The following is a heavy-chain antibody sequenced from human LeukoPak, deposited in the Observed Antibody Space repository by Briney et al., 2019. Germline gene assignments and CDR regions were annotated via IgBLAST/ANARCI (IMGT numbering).Heavy chain of an antibody. J-gene: IGHJ5*02. CDR1: GFTFTTYP. D-gene: IGHD3-22*01. Sequence: PGGSLRLSCAASGFTFTTYPMTWVRQAPGKGLEWVSVISDSGGNTYYADSVKGRFTISRDNSKNTLYLQMNSLRAEDTAVYYCAKKVVANTRAWFDPWGQGTLVTVSS. V-gene: IGHV3-23*01. CDR2: ISDSGGNT. CDR3: AKKVVANTRAWFDP.